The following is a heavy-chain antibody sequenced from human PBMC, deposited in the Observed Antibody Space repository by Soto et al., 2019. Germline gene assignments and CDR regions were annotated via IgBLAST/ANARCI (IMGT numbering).Heavy chain of an antibody. Sequence: QVQLVESGGGVVQPGRSLRLSCAASGFTFSSYAMHWVRQAPGKGLEWVAVISYDGSNKYYADSVKGRFTISRDNSKNTLYLQMIGLRAEDTAVDYCARSQFYRSSWDFDYWGQGTLVTVSS. CDR2: ISYDGSNK. D-gene: IGHD6-6*01. CDR1: GFTFSSYA. J-gene: IGHJ4*02. CDR3: ARSQFYRSSWDFDY. V-gene: IGHV3-30-3*01.